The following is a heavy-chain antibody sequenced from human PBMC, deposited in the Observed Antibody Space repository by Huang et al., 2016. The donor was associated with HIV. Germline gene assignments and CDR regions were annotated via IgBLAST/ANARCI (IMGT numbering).Heavy chain of an antibody. V-gene: IGHV3-21*01. J-gene: IGHJ6*02. CDR2: IGSRNSYI. Sequence: EVQLVESGGGLVKPGGSLRLSCAASGFTFSSYSMNWVRQATGKGLEWVAAIGSRNSYIDHADSVKGRFTISRDDAKNALYLQMNSLRPEDTAVYYCARPQGDMLRGIIRSYYYYYGMDVWGQGTTVTVSS. CDR3: ARPQGDMLRGIIRSYYYYYGMDV. CDR1: GFTFSSYS. D-gene: IGHD3-10*01.